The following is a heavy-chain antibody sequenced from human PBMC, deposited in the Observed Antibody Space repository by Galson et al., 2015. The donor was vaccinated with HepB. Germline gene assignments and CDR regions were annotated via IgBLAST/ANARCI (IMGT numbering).Heavy chain of an antibody. D-gene: IGHD5-24*01. CDR1: EYTFTSYY. J-gene: IGHJ6*02. CDR2: INPSGGST. CDR3: ARGGRLQADGMDV. Sequence: SVKVSCKASEYTFTSYYIHWVRQAPGQGLEWMGIINPSGGSTSYAQKFQGRVTMTRDTSTSTVYMELSSLRSEDTAVYYCARGGRLQADGMDVWGQGTTVTVSS. V-gene: IGHV1-46*01.